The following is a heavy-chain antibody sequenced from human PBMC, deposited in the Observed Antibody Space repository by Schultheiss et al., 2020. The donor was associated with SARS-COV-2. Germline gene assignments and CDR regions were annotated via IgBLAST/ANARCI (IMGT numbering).Heavy chain of an antibody. D-gene: IGHD3-3*01. CDR1: GGSISSSNYY. V-gene: IGHV4-61*02. CDR2: IYTSGST. CDR3: ARTYYDFWSGSKYYYYMDV. Sequence: SETLSLTCTVSGGSISSSNYYWSWIRQPAGKGLEWIGRIYTSGSTYYNPSLKSRVTISVDTSKNQFSLKLSSVTAADTAVYYCARTYYDFWSGSKYYYYMDVWGKGTTVTVSS. J-gene: IGHJ6*03.